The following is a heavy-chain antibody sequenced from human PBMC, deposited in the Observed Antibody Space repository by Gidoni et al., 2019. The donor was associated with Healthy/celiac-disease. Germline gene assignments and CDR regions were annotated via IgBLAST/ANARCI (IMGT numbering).Heavy chain of an antibody. CDR1: AFTFSSYG. J-gene: IGHJ5*02. CDR2: RWYDGSNK. CDR3: AREGYDILTGSDMENWFDP. V-gene: IGHV3-33*01. D-gene: IGHD3-9*01. Sequence: VQLVESRGGVVQPGRSLRLSCAASAFTFSSYGMPWVRQAPGKGLEWVAVRWYDGSNKYYADSVKGRFTISRDNSKNTLYLQMNSLRAEDTAVYYCAREGYDILTGSDMENWFDPWGQGTLVTVSS.